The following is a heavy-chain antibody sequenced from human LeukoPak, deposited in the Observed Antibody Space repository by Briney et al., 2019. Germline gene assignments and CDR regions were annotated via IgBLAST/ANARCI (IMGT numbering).Heavy chain of an antibody. CDR2: IYYTGTT. D-gene: IGHD2/OR15-2a*01. V-gene: IGHV4-59*01. CDR3: AKHLSNAFYDMIWFDP. J-gene: IGHJ5*02. Sequence: SETLSLTCTVSGGSINNYYWSWIRQPPGKGPEWIGYIYYTGTTKYTPSLKSRVTISVDPSKNQFSLKVRSVTAADTAVYYCAKHLSNAFYDMIWFDPWGQGTLVTVSS. CDR1: GGSINNYY.